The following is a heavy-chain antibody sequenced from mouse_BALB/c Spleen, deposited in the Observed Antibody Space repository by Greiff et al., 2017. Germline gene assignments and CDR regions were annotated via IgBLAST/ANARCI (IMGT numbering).Heavy chain of an antibody. J-gene: IGHJ3*01. Sequence: VKLVESGPGLVAPSQSLSITCTVSGFSLTSYGVHWVRQPPGKGLEWLGVIWAGGSTNYYSALMSRLSISKDNSKSQVFLKMNSLQTDDTAMYYCARAYYYGSSYVGFAYWGQGTLVTVSA. CDR1: GFSLTSYG. CDR3: ARAYYYGSSYVGFAY. CDR2: IWAGGST. D-gene: IGHD1-1*01. V-gene: IGHV2-9*02.